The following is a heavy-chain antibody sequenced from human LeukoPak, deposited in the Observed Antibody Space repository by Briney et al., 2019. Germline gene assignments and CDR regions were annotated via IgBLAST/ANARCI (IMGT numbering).Heavy chain of an antibody. V-gene: IGHV1-69*01. CDR1: GGTFSSYA. Sequence: GASVKVSCKASGGTFSSYAISWVRQAPGQGLEWMGGIIPIFGTANYAQKFQGRVTITADESTSTAYMELSSLRSEDTAVYYCARHYYDSSGYYYPFDYWGQGTLVTVSS. CDR3: ARHYYDSSGYYYPFDY. D-gene: IGHD3-22*01. CDR2: IIPIFGTA. J-gene: IGHJ4*02.